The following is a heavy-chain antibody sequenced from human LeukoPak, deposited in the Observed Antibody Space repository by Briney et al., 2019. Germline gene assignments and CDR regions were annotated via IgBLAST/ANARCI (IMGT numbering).Heavy chain of an antibody. Sequence: SETLSLTCTVSGGSISSSSYYWSWIRQPPGKGLEWIGEINHSGSTNYNPSLKSRVTISVDTSKNQFSLKLSSVTAADTAVYYCARAHSITMVFTRRSCAFNIWGQGTMVTVSS. CDR2: INHSGST. J-gene: IGHJ3*02. CDR1: GGSISSSSYY. CDR3: ARAHSITMVFTRRSCAFNI. D-gene: IGHD3-10*01. V-gene: IGHV4-39*07.